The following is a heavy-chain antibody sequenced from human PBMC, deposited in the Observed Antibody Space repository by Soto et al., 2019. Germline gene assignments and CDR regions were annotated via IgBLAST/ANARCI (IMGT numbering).Heavy chain of an antibody. CDR2: ITWNSGSR. V-gene: IGHV3-9*01. J-gene: IGHJ3*02. Sequence: EVQLVESGGGLVQPGRSLRLSCAASGFTFDDYAMHWVRQAPGKGPEWVSGITWNSGSRGYAESVKGRFTISRDNAKNSLYLQMNSLRTEDTASYYYANSKGDLEILKTTVTTVWGPFHIWGQGTMVTVSS. D-gene: IGHD4-17*01. CDR1: GFTFDDYA. CDR3: ANSKGDLEILKTTVTTVWGPFHI.